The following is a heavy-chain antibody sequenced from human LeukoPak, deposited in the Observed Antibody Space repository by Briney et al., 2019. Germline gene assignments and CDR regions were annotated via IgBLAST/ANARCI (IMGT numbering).Heavy chain of an antibody. V-gene: IGHV4-38-2*01. CDR2: IYHSGST. J-gene: IGHJ3*02. CDR1: GYSISSGYY. CDR3: ARGISGSFDAFDI. D-gene: IGHD1-26*01. Sequence: SETLSLTCAVSGYSISSGYYWGWIRQPPGKGLEWIGSIYHSGSTYYNPSLKSRVTISVDTSKNQFSRKLSSVTAADTAVYYCARGISGSFDAFDIWGQGTMVTVSS.